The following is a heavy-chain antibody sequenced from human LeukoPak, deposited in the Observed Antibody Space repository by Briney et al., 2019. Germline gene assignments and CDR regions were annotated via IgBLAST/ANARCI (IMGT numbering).Heavy chain of an antibody. Sequence: EASVKVSCKASGYSFTSHVIHWLRQAPGQRFEWMGWIGGGSGRTNYSQTFQDRVTITRDTSATTSYMEMRSLRYEDTAIFYCARGYFYDSSGYYFDSWGQGTLVTVSS. V-gene: IGHV1-3*01. CDR1: GYSFTSHV. D-gene: IGHD3-22*01. J-gene: IGHJ4*02. CDR2: IGGGSGRT. CDR3: ARGYFYDSSGYYFDS.